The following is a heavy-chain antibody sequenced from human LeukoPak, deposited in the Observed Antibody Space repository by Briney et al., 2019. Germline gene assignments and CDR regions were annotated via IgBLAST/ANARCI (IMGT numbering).Heavy chain of an antibody. J-gene: IGHJ3*02. D-gene: IGHD3-10*01. V-gene: IGHV3-53*01. CDR2: IYSGGST. Sequence: GGSLRLSCAASGFTVSSNYMSWVRQAPGKGLEWVSVIYSGGSTYYADSVKGRFTISRDNSKNTLYLQMNSLRAEDTAVYYCARALLTEDGSGSYYPEAFDIWGQGTMVTVSS. CDR3: ARALLTEDGSGSYYPEAFDI. CDR1: GFTVSSNY.